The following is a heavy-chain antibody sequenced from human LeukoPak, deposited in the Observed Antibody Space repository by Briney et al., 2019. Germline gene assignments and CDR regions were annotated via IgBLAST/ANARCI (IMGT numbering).Heavy chain of an antibody. CDR3: ARLGAYTSGPYY. D-gene: IGHD1-1*01. V-gene: IGHV1-2*02. J-gene: IGHJ4*02. CDR1: GYTFTSYD. CDR2: INPNSGGT. Sequence: ASVKVSCKASGYTFTSYDINWVRQAPGQGLEWMGWINPNSGGTNYAQKFQGRVTMTRDTSISTAYMELSRLRSDDTAVYYCARLGAYTSGPYYWGQGTLVTVSS.